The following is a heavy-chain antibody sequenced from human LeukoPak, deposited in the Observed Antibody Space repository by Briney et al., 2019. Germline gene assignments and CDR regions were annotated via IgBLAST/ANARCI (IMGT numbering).Heavy chain of an antibody. CDR3: ARDVRYSGRYYWSDP. CDR2: INSFNGNT. V-gene: IGHV1-18*01. CDR1: GYTFISYG. J-gene: IGHJ5*02. Sequence: ASVKVSCKASGYTFISYGISWVRQAPGQGLEWMGWINSFNGNTNYAQKLQGRVTMTTDTSTSTAYMELRSLRSDDTAVYYCARDVRYSGRYYWSDPWGQGTLVTVSS. D-gene: IGHD1-26*01.